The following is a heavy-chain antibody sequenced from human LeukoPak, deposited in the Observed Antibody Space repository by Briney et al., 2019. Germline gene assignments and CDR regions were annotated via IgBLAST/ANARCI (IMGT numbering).Heavy chain of an antibody. Sequence: GSSVKVSCKASGGTFSRYAISWVRQAPGQGLEWMGGIIPIFGTANYAQKFQGRVTITTDESTSTAYMELSSLRSEDTAVYYCAVVVMLAFDIWGQGTMVTVSS. J-gene: IGHJ3*02. CDR2: IIPIFGTA. V-gene: IGHV1-69*05. D-gene: IGHD3-22*01. CDR1: GGTFSRYA. CDR3: AVVVMLAFDI.